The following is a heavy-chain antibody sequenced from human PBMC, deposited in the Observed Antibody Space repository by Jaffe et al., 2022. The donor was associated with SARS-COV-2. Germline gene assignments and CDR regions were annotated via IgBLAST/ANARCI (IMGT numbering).Heavy chain of an antibody. CDR1: GFTFSNYG. CDR2: ISYDGSNK. Sequence: QVQLVESGGGVVQPGRSLRLSCAASGFTFSNYGMHWVRQAPGKGLEWVAVISYDGSNKYYADSVKGRFAISRDNSKNTLSLQMDSLRPDDTAEYYCAKSGGGSGTHPNFNWFDPWGQGALVTVSP. J-gene: IGHJ5*02. V-gene: IGHV3-30*18. D-gene: IGHD3-10*01. CDR3: AKSGGGSGTHPNFNWFDP.